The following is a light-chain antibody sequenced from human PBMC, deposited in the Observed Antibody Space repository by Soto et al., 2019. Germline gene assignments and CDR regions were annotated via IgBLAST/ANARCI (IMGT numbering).Light chain of an antibody. CDR2: SNN. Sequence: QSVLTQPPSASGTPGQTVTISCSGSYSNVGANPVSWYQQVPGRAPQLIIYSNNQRPAGVPGRFSGSRSDTSASLSISGLQSADEVDYYCASWDDTLNDYVFRTGTKVTVL. CDR3: ASWDDTLNDYV. CDR1: YSNVGANP. J-gene: IGLJ1*01. V-gene: IGLV1-44*01.